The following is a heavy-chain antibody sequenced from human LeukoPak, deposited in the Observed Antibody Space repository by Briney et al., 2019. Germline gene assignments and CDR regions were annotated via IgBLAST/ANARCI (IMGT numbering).Heavy chain of an antibody. CDR3: TTNLRQDYFDY. Sequence: PGGSLRLSCAASGFTFSSYAMSWVRQAPGKGLEWVGRIKSKTDGGTTDYAAPVKGRFTISRDDSKNTLYLQMNSLKTEDTAVYYCTTNLRQDYFDYWGQGTLVTVSS. CDR2: IKSKTDGGTT. J-gene: IGHJ4*02. V-gene: IGHV3-15*01. D-gene: IGHD5/OR15-5a*01. CDR1: GFTFSSYA.